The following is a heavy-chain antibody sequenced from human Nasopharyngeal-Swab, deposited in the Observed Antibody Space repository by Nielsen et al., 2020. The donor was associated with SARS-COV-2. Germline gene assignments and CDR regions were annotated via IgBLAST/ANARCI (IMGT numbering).Heavy chain of an antibody. V-gene: IGHV3-21*01. D-gene: IGHD2-2*01. CDR1: GFTFSSYS. Sequence: GESLKISCAASGFTFSSYSMNWVRQAPGKGPEWVSSISSSSSYIYYADSVKGRFTISRDNAKNSLYLQMNSLRAEDTAVYYCARDPSLGTSCYECDYYGMDVWGQGTTVTVSS. CDR2: ISSSSSYI. CDR3: ARDPSLGTSCYECDYYGMDV. J-gene: IGHJ6*02.